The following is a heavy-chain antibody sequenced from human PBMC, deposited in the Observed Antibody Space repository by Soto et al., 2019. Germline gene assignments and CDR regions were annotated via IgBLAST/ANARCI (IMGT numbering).Heavy chain of an antibody. Sequence: GGSLRLSCAASGFTFSSYGMHWVRQAPGKGLEWVAVISYDGSNKYYADSVKGRFTISRDNSKNTLYLQMNSLRAEDTAVYYCATTYCSSTSCYWKKFWGYSGMDVWGQGTTVTVSS. J-gene: IGHJ6*02. CDR1: GFTFSSYG. V-gene: IGHV3-30*03. CDR3: ATTYCSSTSCYWKKFWGYSGMDV. CDR2: ISYDGSNK. D-gene: IGHD2-2*01.